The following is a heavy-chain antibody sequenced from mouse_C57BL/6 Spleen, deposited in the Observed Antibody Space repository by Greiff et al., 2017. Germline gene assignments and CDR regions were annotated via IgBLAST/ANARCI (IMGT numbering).Heavy chain of an antibody. V-gene: IGHV2-6-1*01. J-gene: IGHJ4*01. Sequence: QVQLKESGPGLVAPSQSLSITCTVSGFSLTSYGVHWVRQPPGKGLEWLVVRWSDGSTTYNSALKSRLSISKDNSKSQVFLKMNSLQTDDTAMYYCARQSHDYDGYYYAMDYWGQGTSVTVSS. CDR2: RWSDGST. D-gene: IGHD2-4*01. CDR1: GFSLTSYG. CDR3: ARQSHDYDGYYYAMDY.